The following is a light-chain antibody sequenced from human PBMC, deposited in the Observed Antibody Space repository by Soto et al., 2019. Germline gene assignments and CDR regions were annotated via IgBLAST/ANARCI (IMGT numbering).Light chain of an antibody. J-gene: IGKJ1*01. V-gene: IGKV3-20*01. CDR1: QSVSSSY. CDR3: QQYGSSPPSWT. CDR2: GAS. Sequence: ETVLTQSPGTLSLSPGERATLSCRASQSVSSSYLAWYQQTHGQAPRLLIYGASSRATGIPDRFSGSGSGTDFTLTSSRLEPEDFAVYYCQQYGSSPPSWTFGQGHKVEIK.